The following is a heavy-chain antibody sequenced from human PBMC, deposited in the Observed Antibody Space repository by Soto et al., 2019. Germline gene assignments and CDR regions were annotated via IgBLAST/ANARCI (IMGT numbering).Heavy chain of an antibody. Sequence: PXESLKISWQCSGNSFTSYWIGLVLQMPGKGLEWMGIIYPGDSDTRYSPSFQGQVTISADKSISTAYLQWSSLKASDTAMYYCASPDIAVDGKNYYGMDVWGQGTTVTVSS. V-gene: IGHV5-51*01. D-gene: IGHD6-19*01. CDR2: IYPGDSDT. J-gene: IGHJ6*02. CDR3: ASPDIAVDGKNYYGMDV. CDR1: GNSFTSYW.